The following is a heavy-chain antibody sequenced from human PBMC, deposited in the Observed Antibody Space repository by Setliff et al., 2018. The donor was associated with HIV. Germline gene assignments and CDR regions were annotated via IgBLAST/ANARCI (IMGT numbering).Heavy chain of an antibody. J-gene: IGHJ4*02. CDR1: GASISNSRYY. CDR3: AREATYYYDGSGYYYFDY. CDR2: IYYSGST. Sequence: PSETLSLTCTVSGASISNSRYYWSWIRQPPGKGLEWIGSIYYSGSTYYNPSLKSRVTISVDTSKNQFSLKLSSVTAADTAVYYCAREATYYYDGSGYYYFDYWGRGTLVTVSS. D-gene: IGHD3-22*01. V-gene: IGHV4-39*07.